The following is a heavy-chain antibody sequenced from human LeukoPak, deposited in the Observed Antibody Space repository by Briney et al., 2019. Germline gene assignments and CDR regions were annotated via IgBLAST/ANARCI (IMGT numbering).Heavy chain of an antibody. V-gene: IGHV3-53*01. J-gene: IGHJ4*02. D-gene: IGHD6-19*01. Sequence: GGSLRLSCAVSGFTVSGNYMSWVRQAPGKGLEWVSLIYSGGTTYYADSVKGRFTISRDNSKNTLYLQMNSLRAEDTAVYYCARAHTSGWYFDYWGQGTLVTVSS. CDR2: IYSGGTT. CDR1: GFTVSGNY. CDR3: ARAHTSGWYFDY.